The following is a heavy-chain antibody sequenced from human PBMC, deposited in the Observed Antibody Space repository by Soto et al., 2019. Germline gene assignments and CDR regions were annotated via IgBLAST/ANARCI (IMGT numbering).Heavy chain of an antibody. V-gene: IGHV3-33*01. Sequence: QMQLVESGGGVVQPGTSLRLSCGASGFPFSAYGIHWVRQAPGKGLEWVAVIWSDGSNKYYGDSVKGRFTISRDNSKNTLYLQMNRLRAEDTAVYYCVRSSGPSDLWGRCTLVTVSS. CDR2: IWSDGSNK. CDR1: GFPFSAYG. J-gene: IGHJ2*01. CDR3: VRSSGPSDL.